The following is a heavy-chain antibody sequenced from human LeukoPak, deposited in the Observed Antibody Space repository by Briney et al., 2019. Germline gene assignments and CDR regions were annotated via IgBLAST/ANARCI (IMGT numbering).Heavy chain of an antibody. J-gene: IGHJ4*02. D-gene: IGHD2-15*01. Sequence: GGSLRLSCAASEFTFSDYYMSWIRQAPGKGLEWVSYISSSGSTIYYADSVKGRFTISRDNAKNSLYLQMNSLRAEDTAVYYCARDPHSARAFDYWGQGTLVTVSS. CDR3: ARDPHSARAFDY. CDR1: EFTFSDYY. CDR2: ISSSGSTI. V-gene: IGHV3-11*01.